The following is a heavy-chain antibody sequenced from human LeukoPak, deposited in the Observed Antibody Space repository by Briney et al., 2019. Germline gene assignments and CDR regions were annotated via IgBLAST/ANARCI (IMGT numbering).Heavy chain of an antibody. V-gene: IGHV3-48*01. CDR3: ASWSIAAAQKRVDY. CDR2: ISSSSSTI. J-gene: IGHJ4*02. CDR1: GFTFSSYS. D-gene: IGHD6-13*01. Sequence: GGSLRLSCAASGFTFSSYSMNWVRQAPGKGLEWVSYISSSSSTIYCADSVKGRFTISRDNAKNSLYLQMNSLRAEDTAVYYCASWSIAAAQKRVDYWGQGTLVTVSS.